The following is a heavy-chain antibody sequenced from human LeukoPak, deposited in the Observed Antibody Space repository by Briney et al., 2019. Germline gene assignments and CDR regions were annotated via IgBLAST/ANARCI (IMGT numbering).Heavy chain of an antibody. V-gene: IGHV4-31*03. D-gene: IGHD6-13*01. CDR1: GGSISSGGYY. J-gene: IGHJ5*02. CDR3: ARGVLGSSPPRRGVWFDP. Sequence: SETLSLTCTVSGGSISSGGYYWSWIRQHPGKGLEWIGYIYYSGSTYYNPSLKSRVTISVDTSKNQFSLKLSSVTAADTAVYYCARGVLGSSPPRRGVWFDPWGQGTLVTVSS. CDR2: IYYSGST.